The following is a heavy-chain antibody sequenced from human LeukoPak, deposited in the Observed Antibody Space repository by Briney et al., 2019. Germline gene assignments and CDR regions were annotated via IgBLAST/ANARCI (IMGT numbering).Heavy chain of an antibody. V-gene: IGHV3-15*01. D-gene: IGHD3-22*01. CDR1: GFTFSNAW. CDR2: IKSKTDGGTT. J-gene: IGHJ4*02. CDR3: TTEDPLIYYDSSGYYGY. Sequence: GGSLRLSCAASGFTFSNAWMSWVRQAPGKGLEWVGRIKSKTDGGTTDYAAPVKGRFTISRDDSKNTLYLQMNSLKTEDTAVYYCTTEDPLIYYDSSGYYGYWGQGTLVTVSS.